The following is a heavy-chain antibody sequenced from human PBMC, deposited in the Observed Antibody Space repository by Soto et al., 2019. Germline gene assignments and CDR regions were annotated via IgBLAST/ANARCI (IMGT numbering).Heavy chain of an antibody. CDR3: ASQVEMEWGGNYYCGMDV. CDR1: GYTFTRNA. Sequence: PSVKVSCKTSGYTFTRNAMHWVRRAPGQRLEWMGWINAGNGDTKYSQKFQGRATFSRDTSASTAYMELTSLTSEDTALYYCASQVEMEWGGNYYCGMDVWGQGTTGTVS. CDR2: INAGNGDT. D-gene: IGHD3-3*01. V-gene: IGHV1-3*01. J-gene: IGHJ6*02.